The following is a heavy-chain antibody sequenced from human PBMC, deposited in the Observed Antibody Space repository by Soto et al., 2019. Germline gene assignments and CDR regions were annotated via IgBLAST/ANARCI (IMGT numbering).Heavy chain of an antibody. J-gene: IGHJ3*02. Sequence: GGSLRLSCAASGFIFSPYGIHWVRRAPGKGLEWVALIRNDGSDKYYAESVTGRFTISRDNSKNTVYLQMNSLRAEDTALYFCARAPRMAPFDIWGQGTMVTVSS. CDR1: GFIFSPYG. CDR3: ARAPRMAPFDI. CDR2: IRNDGSDK. V-gene: IGHV3-33*01.